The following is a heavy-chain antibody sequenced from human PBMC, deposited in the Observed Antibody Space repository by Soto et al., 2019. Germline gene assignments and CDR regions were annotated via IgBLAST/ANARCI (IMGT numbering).Heavy chain of an antibody. CDR2: IWNDGIRK. CDR3: AKETYGGNRYFDY. Sequence: GGSLRLSCAASGFTFSRYGMHWVRQAPGKGLEWVALIWNDGIRKVYVDSVKGRFTISRDNSKNTLYLQMNSLRAEDTAVYYCAKETYGGNRYFDYWGQGTLVTVSS. CDR1: GFTFSRYG. V-gene: IGHV3-33*06. J-gene: IGHJ4*02. D-gene: IGHD2-15*01.